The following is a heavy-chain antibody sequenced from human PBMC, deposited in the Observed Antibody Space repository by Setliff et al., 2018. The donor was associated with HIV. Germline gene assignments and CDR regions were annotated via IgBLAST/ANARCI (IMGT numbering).Heavy chain of an antibody. D-gene: IGHD5-18*01. Sequence: SETLSLTCSVSGASIYSYYWMWIRQPPGKGLEWIGSIYHSGSTYNNPSLKSRVTISVDTSKNQFSLKLTSVTAADTAVYYCARTLRAAAMGYFDYWGQGTLVTVSS. CDR2: IYHSGST. CDR3: ARTLRAAAMGYFDY. CDR1: GASIYSYY. V-gene: IGHV4-38-2*02. J-gene: IGHJ4*02.